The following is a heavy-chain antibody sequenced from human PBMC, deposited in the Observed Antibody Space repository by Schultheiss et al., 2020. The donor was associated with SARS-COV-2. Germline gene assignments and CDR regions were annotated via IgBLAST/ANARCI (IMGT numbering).Heavy chain of an antibody. D-gene: IGHD5-12*01. CDR2: IYTSGST. Sequence: SETLSLTCTVSGGSISSGGYYWSWIRQPAGKGLEWIGRIYTSGSTNYNPSLKSRVTMSVDTSKNQFSLKLSSVTAADTAVYYCAREMAKISWGQGTLVTVAS. CDR1: GGSISSGGYY. CDR3: AREMAKIS. J-gene: IGHJ4*02. V-gene: IGHV4-61*02.